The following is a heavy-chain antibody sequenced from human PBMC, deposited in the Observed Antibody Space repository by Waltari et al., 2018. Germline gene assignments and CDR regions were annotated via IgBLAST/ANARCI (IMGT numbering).Heavy chain of an antibody. V-gene: IGHV3-23*04. D-gene: IGHD5-12*01. J-gene: IGHJ4*02. CDR1: GFTFGSHA. CDR3: ARDRQGYDGIIDN. CDR2: ISGSGGCT. Sequence: EVQLVESGGGLVQPGGSLRLSCTASGFTFGSHAMNWVRQAPGKGLEWVSTISGSGGCTYFADSVKGRFTISRDNSKNVLSLQMSSLRAEDTALYYCARDRQGYDGIIDNWGQGTLVTVSS.